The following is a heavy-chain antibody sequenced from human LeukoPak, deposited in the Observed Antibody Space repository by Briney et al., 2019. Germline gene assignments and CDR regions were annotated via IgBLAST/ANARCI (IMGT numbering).Heavy chain of an antibody. CDR1: GFTFSSYG. CDR3: ARDRIAVAGYYYYDMDV. J-gene: IGHJ6*02. D-gene: IGHD6-19*01. CDR2: IWYDGSNK. Sequence: GGSLRLSCAASGFTFSSYGMHWVRQAPGKGLEWVAVIWYDGSNKYYADSVKGRFTISRDNSKNTLYLQMNSLRAEDTAVYYCARDRIAVAGYYYYDMDVWGQGTTVTVSS. V-gene: IGHV3-33*01.